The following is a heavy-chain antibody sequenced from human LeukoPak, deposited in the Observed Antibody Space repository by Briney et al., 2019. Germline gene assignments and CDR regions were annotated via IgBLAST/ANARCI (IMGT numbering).Heavy chain of an antibody. CDR3: AKYDRAGGFDI. J-gene: IGHJ3*02. D-gene: IGHD2-8*02. Sequence: PGGSPRLSCAASGVAFNYVWMSWVRQAPGEGLEWVGRIKSKTDGGTTDYAAPVKGRFTISRDDSKNTVYLEMNSLKSEDTAVYFCAKYDRAGGFDIWGQGTMVTVSS. CDR2: IKSKTDGGTT. V-gene: IGHV3-15*01. CDR1: GVAFNYVW.